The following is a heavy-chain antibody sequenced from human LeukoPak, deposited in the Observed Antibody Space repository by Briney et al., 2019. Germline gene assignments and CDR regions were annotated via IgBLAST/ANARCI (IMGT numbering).Heavy chain of an antibody. CDR1: GYSLTDLS. V-gene: IGHV1-24*01. CDR3: ATGSTSMTVDYIHY. D-gene: IGHD4-11*01. CDR2: FDPEDGER. J-gene: IGHJ4*02. Sequence: ASVKVSRKVSGYSLTDLSIHWLRQAPGKGPEWMGRFDPEDGERIYAQNLQGRVTMTEDTSTDTAYMELSSLRSGDAAVYYCATGSTSMTVDYIHYWGQGTLVTVSS.